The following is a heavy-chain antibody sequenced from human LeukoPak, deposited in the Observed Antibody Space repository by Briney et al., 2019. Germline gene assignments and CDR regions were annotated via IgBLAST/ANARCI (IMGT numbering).Heavy chain of an antibody. CDR1: GGSFSGYY. V-gene: IGHV4-34*01. CDR3: AREGIAAAGIFDY. Sequence: SETLSLTCAVYGGSFSGYYWSWIRQPPGKGLEWIGEINHSGSTNYNPSLKSRVTISVDTSKNQFSLKLSSVTAADTAVYYCAREGIAAAGIFDYWGQGTLVTVSS. J-gene: IGHJ4*02. D-gene: IGHD6-13*01. CDR2: INHSGST.